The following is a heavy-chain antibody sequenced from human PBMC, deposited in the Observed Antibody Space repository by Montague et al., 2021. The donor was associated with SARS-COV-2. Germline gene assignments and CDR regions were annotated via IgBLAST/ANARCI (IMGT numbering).Heavy chain of an antibody. Sequence: SETLSLTCTVSGGSISSYYYCWIRQSSGKGLEWIGRLYITGSTNXNSALERRVTMSVATSRTQFYLTLTSVTAADTAVYYCASMPTRLNTVRGVIDNWGQGVLVTVSS. CDR2: LYITGST. D-gene: IGHD4-17*01. CDR3: ASMPTRLNTVRGVIDN. CDR1: GGSISSYY. V-gene: IGHV4-4*07. J-gene: IGHJ4*02.